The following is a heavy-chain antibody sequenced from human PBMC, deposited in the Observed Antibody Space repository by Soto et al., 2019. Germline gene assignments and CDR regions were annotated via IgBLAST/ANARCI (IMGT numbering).Heavy chain of an antibody. D-gene: IGHD3-10*01. CDR3: SRAGGPIDY. Sequence: QVQLVQSGAEVKKPGSSVKVSCKASGGTFSSYAISWVRQAPGQGLEWMGGIIPIFGTANYAQKFQGRVTVTGDESTSTAYMETSSLRSEDTALYYCSRAGGPIDYWGQGTLDTVSS. V-gene: IGHV1-69*12. CDR1: GGTFSSYA. J-gene: IGHJ4*02. CDR2: IIPIFGTA.